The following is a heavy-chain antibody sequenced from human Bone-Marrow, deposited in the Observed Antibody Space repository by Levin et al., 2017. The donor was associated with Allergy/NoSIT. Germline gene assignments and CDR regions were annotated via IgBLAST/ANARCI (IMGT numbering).Heavy chain of an antibody. V-gene: IGHV1-8*01. Sequence: PTASVKVSCKPSGYTFPSYDINWVRQATGQGLEWMGWMNPNSGNTGYAQKFQGRVTMTRDTSKVTAYMELSSLISDDTALYFCAYGTTGGSGVFDYWGQGTQVTVSS. CDR2: MNPNSGNT. J-gene: IGHJ4*02. CDR1: GYTFPSYD. D-gene: IGHD3-10*01. CDR3: AYGTTGGSGVFDY.